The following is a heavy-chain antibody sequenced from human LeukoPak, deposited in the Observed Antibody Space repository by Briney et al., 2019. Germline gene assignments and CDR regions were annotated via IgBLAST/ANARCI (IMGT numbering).Heavy chain of an antibody. V-gene: IGHV3-30-3*01. CDR1: GFTFSTYA. CDR3: ARDNIAGSGSSD. D-gene: IGHD3-10*01. Sequence: GGSLRLSCAGSGFTFSTYAMHWVRQAPGKGLEWVAVMSYDGVHKYYADSVRGRFTISRDNSKNTLYLQMNSLRADDTAMYYCARDNIAGSGSSDWGQGTQVTVSS. CDR2: MSYDGVHK. J-gene: IGHJ4*02.